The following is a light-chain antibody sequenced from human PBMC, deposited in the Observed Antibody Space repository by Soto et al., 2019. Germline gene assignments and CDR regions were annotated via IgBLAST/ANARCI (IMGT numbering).Light chain of an antibody. Sequence: EIVLTPSPGTLSLSPGERATLSFRASQSVSSNYLAWYQQKPGQAPRLLIYAASTRATGIPARFSGSGSGTEFTLTISSLQSEDFAVYFCQQYNIWPQTFGQGTKVDIK. CDR2: AAS. CDR1: QSVSSN. CDR3: QQYNIWPQT. V-gene: IGKV3-15*01. J-gene: IGKJ1*01.